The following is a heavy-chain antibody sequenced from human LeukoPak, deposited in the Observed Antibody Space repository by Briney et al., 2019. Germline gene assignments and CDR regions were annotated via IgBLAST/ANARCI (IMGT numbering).Heavy chain of an antibody. V-gene: IGHV4-61*08. CDR2: IYYSGST. Sequence: PSETLSLTCTVSGGSISSGGYYWSWIRQHPGKGLEWIGYIYYSGSTNYNPSLKSRLTISVDTSKNQFSLKLSSVTAADTAVYYCARSYGDYITGAYAFDVWGQGTMVTVSS. D-gene: IGHD4-17*01. CDR1: GGSISSGGYY. CDR3: ARSYGDYITGAYAFDV. J-gene: IGHJ3*01.